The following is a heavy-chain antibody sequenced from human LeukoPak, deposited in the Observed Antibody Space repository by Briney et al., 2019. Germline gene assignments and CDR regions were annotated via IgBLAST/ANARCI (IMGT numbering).Heavy chain of an antibody. D-gene: IGHD3-22*01. CDR3: TRADRYYYDSSGPLGP. Sequence: GASMKVSCKASEYTFTVYYMHWVRQAPGQGLEWMGGILPVSNTANNAQNFQGRVTFTADTSTGTAYMKLSSLRSEDTAVYYCTRADRYYYDSSGPLGPWGQGTLVTVSS. J-gene: IGHJ5*02. V-gene: IGHV1-69*06. CDR2: ILPVSNTA. CDR1: EYTFTVYY.